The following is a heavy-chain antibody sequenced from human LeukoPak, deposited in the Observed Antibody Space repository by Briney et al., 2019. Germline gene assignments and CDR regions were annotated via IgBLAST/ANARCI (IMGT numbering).Heavy chain of an antibody. CDR2: IRSKAYGGTT. J-gene: IGHJ6*02. CDR1: GFTFADYA. V-gene: IGHV3-49*04. Sequence: GGSLRLSCTASGFTFADYAMSWVRQAPGKGLEWVGFIRSKAYGGTTEYAASVKGRFTISRDDSKSIAYLQMNSLKTEDTAVYYCTRDRSITMFGAHYYYYGMDDWGQGTTVTVSS. CDR3: TRDRSITMFGAHYYYYGMDD. D-gene: IGHD3-10*02.